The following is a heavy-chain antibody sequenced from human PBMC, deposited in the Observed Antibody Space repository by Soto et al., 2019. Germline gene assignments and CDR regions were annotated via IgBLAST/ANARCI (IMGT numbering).Heavy chain of an antibody. V-gene: IGHV3-11*06. CDR1: GFTFSDYY. D-gene: IGHD5-18*01. Sequence: QVQLVESGGGLVKPGGSLRLSCSASGFTFSDYYMTWIRQAPGKGLEWVSYISSSSSHTNYADSVEGRFTISRDNAKNSLYLQMNSLSAEDTAVYYCVRAASELDYWGHGTLVTVSP. J-gene: IGHJ4*01. CDR3: VRAASELDY. CDR2: ISSSSSHT.